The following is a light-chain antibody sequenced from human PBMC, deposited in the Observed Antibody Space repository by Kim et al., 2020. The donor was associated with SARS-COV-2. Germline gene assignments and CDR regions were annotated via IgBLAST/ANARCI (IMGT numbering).Light chain of an antibody. Sequence: DIQMTQSPSSLSASVGDRVTITCQASQGISNYLAWYQQKPGKVPKLLIYAASTLQSGVPSRFSGSGSGTDFTLTISSLQPEDVATYYCQKYNSAPPYTFGQGTKLEI. CDR2: AAS. CDR3: QKYNSAPPYT. CDR1: QGISNY. V-gene: IGKV1-27*01. J-gene: IGKJ2*01.